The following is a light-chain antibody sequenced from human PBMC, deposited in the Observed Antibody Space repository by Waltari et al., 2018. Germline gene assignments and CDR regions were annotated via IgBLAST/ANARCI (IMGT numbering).Light chain of an antibody. V-gene: IGKV3-20*01. CDR2: GAS. CDR1: QSLTKKY. Sequence: VLTQSPGTLSLSPGERATLPCRASQSLTKKYLVWYQQKPGQAPRLLIYGASSRAAGIPDRFSGSWSGTDYTLTISRLEPDDSAVYYCQQYGSSVMYTFGQGTKLEI. CDR3: QQYGSSVMYT. J-gene: IGKJ2*01.